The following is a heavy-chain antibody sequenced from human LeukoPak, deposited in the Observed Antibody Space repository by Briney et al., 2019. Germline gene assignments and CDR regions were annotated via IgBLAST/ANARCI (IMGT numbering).Heavy chain of an antibody. J-gene: IGHJ6*02. Sequence: PGGSLRLSCAVSGFTFSSYAMHWVRQAPGKGLEWVAVISYDGSNKYYADSVKGRFTISRDNSKNTLYLQMNSLRAEDTAVYYCAKALGIYGSGTQYGMDVWGQGTTVTVSS. CDR1: GFTFSSYA. V-gene: IGHV3-30*04. D-gene: IGHD3-10*01. CDR3: AKALGIYGSGTQYGMDV. CDR2: ISYDGSNK.